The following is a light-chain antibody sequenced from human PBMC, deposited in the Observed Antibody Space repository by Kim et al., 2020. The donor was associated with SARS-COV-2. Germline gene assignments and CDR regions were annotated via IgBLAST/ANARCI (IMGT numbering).Light chain of an antibody. Sequence: QSVLTQPPSASGTPGQRVTISCSGSSSNIGSNYVYWYQQLPGTAPKLLIYRNNQRPSGVPDRFSGSKSRTSASLAISGLRSEDEADYYCAAWDDSLSGPVFGGGTQLTVL. CDR1: SSNIGSNY. J-gene: IGLJ3*02. CDR3: AAWDDSLSGPV. V-gene: IGLV1-47*01. CDR2: RNN.